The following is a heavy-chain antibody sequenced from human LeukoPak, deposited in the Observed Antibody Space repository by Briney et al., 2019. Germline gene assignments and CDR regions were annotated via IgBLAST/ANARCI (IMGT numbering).Heavy chain of an antibody. Sequence: ASVTVSFKASGYTFTVYYMHWVRQAPGQGLEWMGWINPNSGGTNYAQKFQGRVTMTRDTSISTAYMELSRLRSDDTAVYYCAREGSAKTTVTTPFDYWGQGTLVTVSS. V-gene: IGHV1-2*02. D-gene: IGHD4-11*01. CDR3: AREGSAKTTVTTPFDY. J-gene: IGHJ4*02. CDR2: INPNSGGT. CDR1: GYTFTVYY.